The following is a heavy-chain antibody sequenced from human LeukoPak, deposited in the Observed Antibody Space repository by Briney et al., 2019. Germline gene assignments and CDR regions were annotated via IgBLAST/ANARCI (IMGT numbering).Heavy chain of an antibody. V-gene: IGHV1-8*01. CDR3: ARGRYYYDSSGYSDNFDY. J-gene: IGHJ4*02. CDR2: MNPNSGNT. Sequence: ASVKVSCKASGYTFTSYDINWVRQATGQGLEWMGWMNPNSGNTGYAQKFQGRVTMTRNTSISTAYMELSSLRSEDTAVYYCARGRYYYDSSGYSDNFDYWDQGTLVTVSS. D-gene: IGHD3-22*01. CDR1: GYTFTSYD.